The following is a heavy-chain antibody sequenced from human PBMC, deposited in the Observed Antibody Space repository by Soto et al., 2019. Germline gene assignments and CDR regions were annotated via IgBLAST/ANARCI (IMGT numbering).Heavy chain of an antibody. CDR1: GFTFSSDW. Sequence: HGGSLRLSCAASGFTFSSDWMSWVRQAPGKGLEWVANIKQDGSEKYYVDSVKGRFTISRDNAKNSLYLQMNSLRAEDTAVYYCAREGYDFWSGYEAFDIWGQGTMVTVSS. J-gene: IGHJ3*02. CDR3: AREGYDFWSGYEAFDI. V-gene: IGHV3-7*05. D-gene: IGHD3-3*01. CDR2: IKQDGSEK.